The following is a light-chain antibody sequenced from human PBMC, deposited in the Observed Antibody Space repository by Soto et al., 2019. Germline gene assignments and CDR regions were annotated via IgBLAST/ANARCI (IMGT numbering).Light chain of an antibody. CDR3: QVWDSSSDHVV. J-gene: IGLJ2*01. CDR1: SSNIGAGYD. Sequence: QSVLTQPPSVSGAPGQRVTISCTGSSSNIGAGYDVQWYQQFPGTAPKLLLYGRNRPSGVPDRFSGSNSGNTATLTISRVEAGDEADYYCQVWDSSSDHVVFGGGTKLTVL. CDR2: GR. V-gene: IGLV1-40*01.